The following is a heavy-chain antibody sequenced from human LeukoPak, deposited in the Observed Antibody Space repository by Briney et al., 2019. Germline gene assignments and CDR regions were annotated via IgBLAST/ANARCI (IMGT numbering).Heavy chain of an antibody. V-gene: IGHV4-59*01. Sequence: SETLSLTCTVSGGSLGNYYCSWIRQPPGKGLEWIGYIYDSGTTNYNPSLKSRVTISVDTSKNQFSLKLSSVTAADTAVYYCARDFSAAFDIWGQGTMVTVSS. J-gene: IGHJ3*02. D-gene: IGHD2/OR15-2a*01. CDR1: GGSLGNYY. CDR3: ARDFSAAFDI. CDR2: IYDSGTT.